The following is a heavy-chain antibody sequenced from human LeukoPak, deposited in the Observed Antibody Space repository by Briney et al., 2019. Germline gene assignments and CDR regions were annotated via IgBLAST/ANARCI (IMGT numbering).Heavy chain of an antibody. CDR3: ARRGSMGGSFVGAFDI. CDR2: IYYTGRT. J-gene: IGHJ3*02. CDR1: GDSFSRNTYS. V-gene: IGHV4-39*01. Sequence: PSETLSLTCTVSGDSFSRNTYSWGWIRQPPGKGLEWIGRIYYTGRTFYNPSLKSRVTISVDTSKNQFSLKLSSVTAADTAVYYCARRGSMGGSFVGAFDIWGQGTMVTVSS. D-gene: IGHD1-26*01.